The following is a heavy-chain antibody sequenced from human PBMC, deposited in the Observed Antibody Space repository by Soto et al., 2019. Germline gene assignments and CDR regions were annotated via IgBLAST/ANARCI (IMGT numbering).Heavy chain of an antibody. CDR2: INAGNGNT. Sequence: GASVKVSCKASGYTFTSYAMHWVRQAPGQRLEWMGWINAGNGNTKYSQKFQGRVTITRDTSASTAYMELNSLRAEDTAVYYCAKSQWLAHDVFDIWGQGTMVTVSS. CDR3: AKSQWLAHDVFDI. D-gene: IGHD6-19*01. J-gene: IGHJ3*02. V-gene: IGHV1-3*01. CDR1: GYTFTSYA.